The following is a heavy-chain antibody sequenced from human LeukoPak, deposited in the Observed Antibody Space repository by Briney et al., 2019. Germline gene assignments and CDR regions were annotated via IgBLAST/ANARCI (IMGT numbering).Heavy chain of an antibody. CDR3: AREVYYYGSGMEGYYYYGVDV. CDR2: IYTSGST. V-gene: IGHV4-61*02. Sequence: PSETLSLTCTVSGGSISSGSYYWSWIRQPAGKGLEWIGRIYTSGSTNYNPSLKSRVTISVDTSKNQFSLKLSSVTAADTAVYYCAREVYYYGSGMEGYYYYGVDVWGQGTTVTVSS. CDR1: GGSISSGSYY. J-gene: IGHJ6*02. D-gene: IGHD3-10*01.